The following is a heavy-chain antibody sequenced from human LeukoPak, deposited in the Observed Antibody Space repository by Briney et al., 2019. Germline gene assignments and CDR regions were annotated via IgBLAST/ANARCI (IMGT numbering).Heavy chain of an antibody. D-gene: IGHD6-25*01. CDR2: ITDSGSST. CDR3: AKSSTSQRGYNGMDV. Sequence: PGGSLRLSCAASGFTFSNYAMSWVRQAPGKGLEWVSCITDSGSSTYYAHSVKGRFTISRDRSRNTLSLQMSSLRVEDTAVYFCAKSSTSQRGYNGMDVWGQGTTVTVSS. CDR1: GFTFSNYA. V-gene: IGHV3-23*01. J-gene: IGHJ6*02.